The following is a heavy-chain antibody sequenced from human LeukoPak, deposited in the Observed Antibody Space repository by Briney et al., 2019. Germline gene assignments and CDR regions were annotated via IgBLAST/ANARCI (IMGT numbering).Heavy chain of an antibody. D-gene: IGHD1-7*01. CDR1: GYSFFGYW. CDR3: ARFSGTSLAKNWFDP. V-gene: IGHV5-51*01. CDR2: IYPDDSET. Sequence: GESLKISCKGSGYSFFGYWIGWVRQMPDKGLEWMGIIYPDDSETRYSPAFQGQVTISADKSISTPYLQWSSLKASDTAMYYCARFSGTSLAKNWFDPWGQGTLVTVSS. J-gene: IGHJ5*02.